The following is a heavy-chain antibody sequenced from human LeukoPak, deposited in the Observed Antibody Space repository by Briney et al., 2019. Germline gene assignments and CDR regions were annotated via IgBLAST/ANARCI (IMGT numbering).Heavy chain of an antibody. V-gene: IGHV1-2*02. J-gene: IGHJ4*02. CDR1: GYTFTSYD. CDR2: INPNSGGT. Sequence: GASVKVSCKASGYTFTSYDINWVRQATGQGLEWMGWINPNSGGTNYAQKFQGRVTMTRDTSISTAYMELSRLRSDDTAVYYCARDLKLLWFGESRGPFDYWGQGTLVTVSS. CDR3: ARDLKLLWFGESRGPFDY. D-gene: IGHD3-10*01.